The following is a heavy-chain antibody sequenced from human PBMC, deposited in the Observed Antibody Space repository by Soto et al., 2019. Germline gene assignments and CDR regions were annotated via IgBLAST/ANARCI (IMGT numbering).Heavy chain of an antibody. CDR3: ARFRTSSTSYYYYGMDV. D-gene: IGHD2-2*01. CDR2: IYPGDSDT. Sequence: RGESLKISCKGSGYSFTSYWIGWVRQMPGKGLEWMGIIYPGDSDTRYSPSFQGQVTISADKSISTAYLQWSSLKASDTAMYYCARFRTSSTSYYYYGMDVWGQGTTVTVSS. J-gene: IGHJ6*02. CDR1: GYSFTSYW. V-gene: IGHV5-51*01.